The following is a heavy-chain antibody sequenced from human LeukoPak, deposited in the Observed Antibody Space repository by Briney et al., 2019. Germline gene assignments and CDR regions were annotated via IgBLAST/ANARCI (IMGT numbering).Heavy chain of an antibody. Sequence: ASETLSLTCTVSGGSISSGYYYWSWIRQPAGKGLEWIGRIYTSENTNYNPSLKSRVTISVDTSKNQFSLRLNSVTAADTSIYYCARIPTNAVPSAHNGFDIWGQGTMLTVSS. CDR1: GGSISSGYYY. D-gene: IGHD6-19*01. CDR2: IYTSENT. J-gene: IGHJ3*02. V-gene: IGHV4-61*02. CDR3: ARIPTNAVPSAHNGFDI.